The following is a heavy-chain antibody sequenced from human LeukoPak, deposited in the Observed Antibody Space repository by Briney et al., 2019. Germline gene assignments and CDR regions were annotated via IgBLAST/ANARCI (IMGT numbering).Heavy chain of an antibody. D-gene: IGHD1-26*01. J-gene: IGHJ4*02. CDR1: GFTLSSYA. V-gene: IGHV3-23*01. CDR3: ARPSFVTGSYYPL. Sequence: AGGSLRLSCAASGFTLSSYAMSWVRQGPGKGLEWVSAISVSGNTYHADSVKGRFTISRDSSKNTLYLQMNSLRAGDAAVYYCARPSFVTGSYYPLWGQGTLVAVSS. CDR2: ISVSGNT.